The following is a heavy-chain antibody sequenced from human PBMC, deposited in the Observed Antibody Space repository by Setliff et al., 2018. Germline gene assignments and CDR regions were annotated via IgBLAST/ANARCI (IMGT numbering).Heavy chain of an antibody. CDR2: IIPIFGTA. D-gene: IGHD3-3*01. CDR3: ASDGQGNYNFWSGSYYYYGMDV. V-gene: IGHV1-69*13. Sequence: SVKVSCKTSGYPFTDYYIHWVRQAPGQGLEWMGGIIPIFGTANYAQKFQGRVTITADESTSTAYMELSSLRSEDTAVYYCASDGQGNYNFWSGSYYYYGMDVWGQGTTVTVSS. CDR1: GYPFTDYY. J-gene: IGHJ6*02.